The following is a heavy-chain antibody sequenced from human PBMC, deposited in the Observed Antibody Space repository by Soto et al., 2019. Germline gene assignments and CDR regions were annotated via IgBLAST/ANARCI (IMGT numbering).Heavy chain of an antibody. J-gene: IGHJ5*02. CDR3: AREGNAWFDP. Sequence: SCTVSGGSISSYYWSWIRQPPGKGLEWIGYIYYSGSTNYNPSLKSRVTISVDTSKNQFSLKLSSVTAADTAVYYCAREGNAWFDPWGQGTLVTVSS. CDR2: IYYSGST. CDR1: GGSISSYY. V-gene: IGHV4-59*01.